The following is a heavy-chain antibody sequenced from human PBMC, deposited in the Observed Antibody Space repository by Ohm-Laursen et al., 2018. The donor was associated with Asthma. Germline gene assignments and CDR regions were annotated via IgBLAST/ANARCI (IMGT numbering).Heavy chain of an antibody. J-gene: IGHJ6*02. Sequence: SVKVSCKASGGNFSSYAISWVRQAPGQGLEWMGGIIPIFGTANYAQKFQGRVTITADESTSTAYMELSSLRSEDTAVYYCARGLPGTYYYYGMDVWGQGTTVTVSS. CDR2: IIPIFGTA. V-gene: IGHV1-69*13. CDR3: ARGLPGTYYYYGMDV. D-gene: IGHD7-27*01. CDR1: GGNFSSYA.